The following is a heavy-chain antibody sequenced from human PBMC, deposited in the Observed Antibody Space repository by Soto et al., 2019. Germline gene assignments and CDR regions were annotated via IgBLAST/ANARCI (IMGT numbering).Heavy chain of an antibody. CDR1: GFTFSSYG. D-gene: IGHD4-17*01. J-gene: IGHJ4*02. CDR2: ISYDGSNK. V-gene: IGHV3-30*18. CDR3: AKALFVRDYGDYGYFDY. Sequence: GGSLRLSCAASGFTFSSYGMHWVRQAPGKGLEWVAVISYDGSNKYYADSVKGRFTISRDNSKNTLYLQMNSLRAEDTAVYYCAKALFVRDYGDYGYFDYWGQGTLVTVSS.